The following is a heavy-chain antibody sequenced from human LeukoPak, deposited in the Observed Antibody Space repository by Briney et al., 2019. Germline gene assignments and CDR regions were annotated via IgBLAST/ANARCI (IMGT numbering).Heavy chain of an antibody. CDR3: AKLLTYMSSSDY. CDR1: GFSFSSYW. CDR2: MHSDVSAT. D-gene: IGHD6-6*01. V-gene: IGHV3-74*01. J-gene: IGHJ4*02. Sequence: GESLRLSCAASGFSFSSYWMHWVRQVPGKGLVWVSRMHSDVSATNYADSVKGRFTISRDNPKNTLYLQMNSLRPEDTAVYYCAKLLTYMSSSDYWGQGTLVT.